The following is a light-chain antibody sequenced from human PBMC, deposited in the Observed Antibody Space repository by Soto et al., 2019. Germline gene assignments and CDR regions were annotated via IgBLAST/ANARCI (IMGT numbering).Light chain of an antibody. CDR3: QQLNSYPLT. Sequence: DIQLTQSPSFLSASVGDRVTITCRASQGISSYLAWYQQKPGKAPKLLIYAASTLQSGVPSRFSGSGSGTEFPLTISSLQPEDFATYYCQQLNSYPLTLGPGTKVDIK. J-gene: IGKJ3*01. CDR1: QGISSY. CDR2: AAS. V-gene: IGKV1-9*01.